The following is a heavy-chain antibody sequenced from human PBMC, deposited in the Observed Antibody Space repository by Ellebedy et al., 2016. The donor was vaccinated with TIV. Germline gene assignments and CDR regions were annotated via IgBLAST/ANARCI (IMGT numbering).Heavy chain of an antibody. CDR3: AKDQVGGDGRWVLDI. Sequence: GESLKISCAASGFTFSTYAMGWVRQTPGKGLEWVSGIYRRGNGISYSDSVKGRFIISRDNSKNTLYLQMNSLRADDTATYYCAKDQVGGDGRWVLDIWGQGTMVTVSS. J-gene: IGHJ3*02. V-gene: IGHV3-23*03. D-gene: IGHD3-16*01. CDR1: GFTFSTYA. CDR2: IYRRGNGI.